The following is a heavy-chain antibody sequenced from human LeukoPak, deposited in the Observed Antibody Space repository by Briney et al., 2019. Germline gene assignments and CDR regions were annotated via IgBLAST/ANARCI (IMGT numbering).Heavy chain of an antibody. CDR1: GGSISSGSYY. J-gene: IGHJ4*02. CDR2: IYTSGST. V-gene: IGHV4-61*02. CDR3: ARRGDYDFWSGPTKLDY. D-gene: IGHD3-3*01. Sequence: SETLSLTCTVSGGSISSGSYYWSWIRQPAGKGLEWIGRIYTSGSTNYNPSLKSRVTISVDTSKNQFSLKLSSVTAADTAVYYCARRGDYDFWSGPTKLDYWGQGTLVTVSS.